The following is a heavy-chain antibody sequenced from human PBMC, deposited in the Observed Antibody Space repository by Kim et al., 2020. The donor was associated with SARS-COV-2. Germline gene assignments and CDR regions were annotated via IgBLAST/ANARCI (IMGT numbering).Heavy chain of an antibody. J-gene: IGHJ4*02. V-gene: IGHV3-74*03. D-gene: IGHD4-4*01. CDR1: AFTFSSYW. CDR3: ARDLNGGGTTGFDY. Sequence: GGSLRLSCAASAFTFSSYWIHWIRQAPGKGLVWVSSINSDGSRTTYADSVKGRFTVSGDSAKNTQYLQMNNLRADDTAVYYCARDLNGGGTTGFDYWGQGTPVTLLS. CDR2: INSDGSRT.